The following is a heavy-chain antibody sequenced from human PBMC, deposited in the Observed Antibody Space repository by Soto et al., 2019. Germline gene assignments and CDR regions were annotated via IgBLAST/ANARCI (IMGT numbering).Heavy chain of an antibody. D-gene: IGHD2-2*01. J-gene: IGHJ6*02. CDR2: IIPIHGTA. CDR1: GGTFSSYA. V-gene: IGHV1-69*01. Sequence: QVQLVQSGAEVKKPGSSVKVSCKASGGTFSSYAISWVRQAPGQGLEWMGGIIPIHGTANYAQKFQGRVTITADESTSTAYMELSSLISEDTAVYYCARSQGSSTSLEIYYYYYYGMDVWGQGTTVTVSS. CDR3: ARSQGSSTSLEIYYYYYYGMDV.